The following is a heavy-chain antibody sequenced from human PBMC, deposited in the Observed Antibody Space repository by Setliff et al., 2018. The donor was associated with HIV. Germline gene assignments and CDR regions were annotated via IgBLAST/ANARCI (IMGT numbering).Heavy chain of an antibody. D-gene: IGHD6-19*01. V-gene: IGHV3-23*01. Sequence: PGGSLRLSCAASGLTFSSYWMSWVRQAPGKGLEWVSGISGSAGTTYYADSVKGRFTISRDNAKNSLYLQMNSLRAEDTAVYHCARDVAGTGFADFWGQGTLVTVSS. CDR1: GLTFSSYW. CDR2: ISGSAGTT. J-gene: IGHJ4*02. CDR3: ARDVAGTGFADF.